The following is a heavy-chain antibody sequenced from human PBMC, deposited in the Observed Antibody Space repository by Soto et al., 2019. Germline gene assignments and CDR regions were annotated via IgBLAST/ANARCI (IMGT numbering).Heavy chain of an antibody. CDR3: AKYYGAAYYYYYGMDV. J-gene: IGHJ6*02. CDR1: GFTFSSYA. D-gene: IGHD3-3*01. Sequence: GGSLRLSCAASGFTFSSYAMSWVRQAPGKGLEWVSAISGSGGSTYYADSVKGRFTISRDNSKNTLYLQMNSLRAEDTAVYYCAKYYGAAYYYYYGMDVWGQGTTVTVSS. V-gene: IGHV3-23*01. CDR2: ISGSGGST.